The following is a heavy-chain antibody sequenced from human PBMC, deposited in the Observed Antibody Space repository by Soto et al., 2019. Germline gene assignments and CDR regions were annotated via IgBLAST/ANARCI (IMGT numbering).Heavy chain of an antibody. Sequence: QPGGSLRLSCAASGFTVRSYAMHWVRQAPGKGLEWVAVISYDGSNKYYADSVKGRFTISRDNSKNTLYLQMNSLRAEDTAVYYCARSRVRFLEWSGIDPWGQGTLVTVSS. CDR3: ARSRVRFLEWSGIDP. CDR2: ISYDGSNK. V-gene: IGHV3-30-3*01. D-gene: IGHD3-3*01. CDR1: GFTVRSYA. J-gene: IGHJ5*02.